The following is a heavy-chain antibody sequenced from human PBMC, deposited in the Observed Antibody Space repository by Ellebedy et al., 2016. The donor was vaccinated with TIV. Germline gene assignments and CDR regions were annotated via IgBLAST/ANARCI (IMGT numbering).Heavy chain of an antibody. Sequence: GESLKISCAASGFSFSSYAMSWVRQAPGKGLEWVSSISGSGGSKYYADSVKGRFTISRDISKNTLFLQMNSLRVEDTAVYYCARRASYGDYAVQVNPWFDPWGQGTLVTVSS. CDR3: ARRASYGDYAVQVNPWFDP. CDR1: GFSFSSYA. D-gene: IGHD4-17*01. CDR2: ISGSGGSK. J-gene: IGHJ5*02. V-gene: IGHV3-23*01.